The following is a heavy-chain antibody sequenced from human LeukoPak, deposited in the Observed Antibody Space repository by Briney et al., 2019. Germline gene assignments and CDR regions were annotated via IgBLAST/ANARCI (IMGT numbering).Heavy chain of an antibody. V-gene: IGHV3-7*01. J-gene: IGHJ4*02. CDR1: GFSFSSYW. CDR3: ARNDYYDGSGYYGIDY. Sequence: GGSLRLSCAASGFSFSSYWMSWVRQAPGKGLEWVANIKQDGREKYYEDSVKGRFTISRDNAKNSLYLQMNSLRVEDTAVYYCARNDYYDGSGYYGIDYWGQGTLVTVSS. D-gene: IGHD3-22*01. CDR2: IKQDGREK.